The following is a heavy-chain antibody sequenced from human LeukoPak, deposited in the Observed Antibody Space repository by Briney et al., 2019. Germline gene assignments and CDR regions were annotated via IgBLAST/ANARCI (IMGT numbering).Heavy chain of an antibody. Sequence: ASVKVSCKASGYTFTGYFMHWVRQAPGQGLEWMGWINPNSGGTNYAQKFQGRVTMTRDTSISTAYMELSRLRSDDTAVYYCARAPLDFWSGYLSMDVWGKGTTVTVSS. D-gene: IGHD3-3*01. V-gene: IGHV1-2*02. CDR1: GYTFTGYF. CDR2: INPNSGGT. J-gene: IGHJ6*03. CDR3: ARAPLDFWSGYLSMDV.